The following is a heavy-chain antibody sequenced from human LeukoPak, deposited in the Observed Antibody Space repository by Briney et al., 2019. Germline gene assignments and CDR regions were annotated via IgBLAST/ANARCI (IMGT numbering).Heavy chain of an antibody. J-gene: IGHJ3*01. D-gene: IGHD3-22*01. CDR2: INYSCDTT. CDR1: EFIFSDYA. Sequence: GGSLRLSCAASEFIFSDYAMNWVRQAPGKGLEWVSTINYSCDTTYYADSVKGRFTISRDNSKNTLYLQMNRLRAEDTAVYYCAKEETYYYDSSGYLVWGQGTMVTVSS. CDR3: AKEETYYYDSSGYLV. V-gene: IGHV3-23*01.